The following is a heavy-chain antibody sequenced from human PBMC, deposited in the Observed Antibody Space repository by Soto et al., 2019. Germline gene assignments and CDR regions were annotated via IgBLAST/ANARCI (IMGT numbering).Heavy chain of an antibody. V-gene: IGHV1-69*13. CDR1: GGSFISYR. CDR3: ARDSGAKLSSS. J-gene: IGHJ4*02. D-gene: IGHD6-13*01. CDR2: IVPIYRTA. Sequence: SVKVSDKASGGSFISYRFNWVRQARGQGLEWLGGIVPIYRTADYAQKFQGRVTITADESTRTVYMELSSLKSQDTALYYCARDSGAKLSSSWGQGTLVTVPS.